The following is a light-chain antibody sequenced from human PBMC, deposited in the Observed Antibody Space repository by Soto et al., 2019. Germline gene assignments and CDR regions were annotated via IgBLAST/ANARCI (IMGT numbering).Light chain of an antibody. J-gene: IGKJ1*01. Sequence: AIQMTQSPSSLSAFVGDRVTISCRASQDIRNDLGWYQQKPGKAPKLLIYAASKLQSGVPSRFSGSGAGTDFTLTISSLQPEDFATYYCLQDYIYPWTFGQGTKVEIK. CDR2: AAS. CDR1: QDIRND. V-gene: IGKV1-6*01. CDR3: LQDYIYPWT.